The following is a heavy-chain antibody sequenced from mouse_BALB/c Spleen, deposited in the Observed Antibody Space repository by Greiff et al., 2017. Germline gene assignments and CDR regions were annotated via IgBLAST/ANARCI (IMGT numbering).Heavy chain of an antibody. CDR2: INPSNGRT. Sequence: QVQLQQPGAELVKPGASVKLSCKASGYTFTSYWMHWVKQRPGQGLEWIGEINPSNGRTNYNEKFKSKATLTVDKSSSTAYMQLSSLTSEDSAVYDGAKGVGTAFLWYCEVGGAGTTGTVAS. V-gene: IGHV1S81*02. CDR3: AKGVGTAFLWYCEV. J-gene: IGHJ1*01. D-gene: IGHD1-2*01. CDR1: GYTFTSYW.